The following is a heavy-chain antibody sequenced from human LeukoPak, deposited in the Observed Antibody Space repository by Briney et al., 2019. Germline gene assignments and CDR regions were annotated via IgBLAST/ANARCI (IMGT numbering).Heavy chain of an antibody. D-gene: IGHD6-19*01. J-gene: IGHJ4*02. V-gene: IGHV4-59*08. Sequence: ASETLSLNCTVSGGSISSYYWSWIRQPPGKGLEWIGYIYYSGSTNYNPSLKSRVTISVDTSKNQFSLKLSSVAAADTAVYYCARTSSGWYDYWGQGTLVTVSS. CDR2: IYYSGST. CDR3: ARTSSGWYDY. CDR1: GGSISSYY.